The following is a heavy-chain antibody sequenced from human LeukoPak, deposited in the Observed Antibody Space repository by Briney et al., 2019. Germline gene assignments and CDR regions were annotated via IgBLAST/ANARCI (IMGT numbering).Heavy chain of an antibody. V-gene: IGHV3-23*01. Sequence: GGSLRLSCAASGFTFSSYAMSWVRQAPGKGLEWVSAISGSGGSTYYADSVKGRFTISRDNSKNTLYLQMNSLRAEDTAVYYCARDLGYCSGGSCYEGAFDIWGQGTMVTVSS. CDR3: ARDLGYCSGGSCYEGAFDI. D-gene: IGHD2-15*01. J-gene: IGHJ3*02. CDR2: ISGSGGST. CDR1: GFTFSSYA.